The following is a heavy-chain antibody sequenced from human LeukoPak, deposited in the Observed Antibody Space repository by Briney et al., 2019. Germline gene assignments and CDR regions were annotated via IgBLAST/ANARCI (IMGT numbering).Heavy chain of an antibody. J-gene: IGHJ5*02. CDR1: GGSISSSSYY. D-gene: IGHD2-2*01. CDR3: ARTTDPPIVVEPAAMGFDP. Sequence: SETLSLTCTVSGGSISSSSYYWGSIRQPPGKGLEWIGSIYYSGSTYYNPSLKSRVTISVDPSKNQFSLKLSSVTAADTAVYYCARTTDPPIVVEPAAMGFDPWGQGTLVTVSS. CDR2: IYYSGST. V-gene: IGHV4-39*01.